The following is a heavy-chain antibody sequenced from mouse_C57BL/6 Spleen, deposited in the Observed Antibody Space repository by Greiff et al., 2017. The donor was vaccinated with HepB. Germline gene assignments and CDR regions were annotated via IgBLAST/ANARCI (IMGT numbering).Heavy chain of an antibody. Sequence: EVKLVESGGGLVKPGGSLKLSCAASGFTFSDYGMHWVRQAPEKGLEWVAYISSGSSTIYYADTVKGRFTISRDNAKNTLFLQMTSLRSEDTAMYYCARDWDVDYAMDYWGQGTSVTVAS. CDR3: ARDWDVDYAMDY. CDR2: ISSGSSTI. J-gene: IGHJ4*01. V-gene: IGHV5-17*01. CDR1: GFTFSDYG. D-gene: IGHD4-1*01.